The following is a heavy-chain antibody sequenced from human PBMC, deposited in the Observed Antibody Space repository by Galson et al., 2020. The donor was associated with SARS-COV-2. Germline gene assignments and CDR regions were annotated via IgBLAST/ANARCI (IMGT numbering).Heavy chain of an antibody. CDR1: GFIFSDYE. D-gene: IGHD3-16*01. V-gene: IGHV3-48*03. CDR3: ARGGTGVVWFRELFAY. J-gene: IGHJ4*02. Sequence: GGSLRLSCEGSGFIFSDYEMTWVRQAPGKGLEWVSYISDGSKSVYYADSVKGRFTVSRDNAKRSLYLQMNSLRAEDTAVYYCARGGTGVVWFRELFAYWGQGTLVTVSS. CDR2: ISDGSKSV.